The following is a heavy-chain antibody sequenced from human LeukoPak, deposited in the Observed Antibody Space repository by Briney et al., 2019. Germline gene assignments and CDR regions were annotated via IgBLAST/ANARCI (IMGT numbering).Heavy chain of an antibody. CDR3: TKGPRSSWSLNWFDP. V-gene: IGHV3-23*01. D-gene: IGHD6-13*01. J-gene: IGHJ5*02. Sequence: GGSLRLSCAASAFTSDDYAMHWVRQAPGKGLEWVSTVSGSGGSTYYADSMKGRFTISRDNSKNTLYLQMNSLRAEDTAVYYCTKGPRSSWSLNWFDPWGQGTLVTVSS. CDR2: VSGSGGST. CDR1: AFTSDDYA.